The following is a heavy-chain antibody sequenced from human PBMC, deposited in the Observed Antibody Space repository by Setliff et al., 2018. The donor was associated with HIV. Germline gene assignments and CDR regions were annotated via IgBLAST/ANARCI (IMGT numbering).Heavy chain of an antibody. V-gene: IGHV1-69*13. CDR3: ARGVGYCAGDGYWTYHYDYTDV. CDR2: IVPIFGTT. J-gene: IGHJ6*03. Sequence: SVKVSCKASGGTFSSYTISWVRQAPGQGLEWMGGIVPIFGTTKSAQKFQGRVTITADESTSTAYMELNGLGSEDTAVYYCARGVGYCAGDGYWTYHYDYTDVWGKGSTVTVSS. D-gene: IGHD2-21*02. CDR1: GGTFSSYT.